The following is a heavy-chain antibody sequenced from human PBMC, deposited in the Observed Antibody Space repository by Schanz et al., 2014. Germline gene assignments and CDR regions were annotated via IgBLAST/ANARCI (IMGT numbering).Heavy chain of an antibody. CDR2: IYYSGSS. J-gene: IGHJ4*02. Sequence: QVQLQESGPGLLKPSETLSLTCTVSGGSIRSYFWSWIRQPPGKGLEWIGYIYYSGSSDYNPSLKSRVTISVDTSKSQFSLKLSSVTAADTAVYYCARDRRFVDRDDLYYFDSWGQGTLVTVSS. CDR1: GGSIRSYF. V-gene: IGHV4-59*01. D-gene: IGHD3-3*01. CDR3: ARDRRFVDRDDLYYFDS.